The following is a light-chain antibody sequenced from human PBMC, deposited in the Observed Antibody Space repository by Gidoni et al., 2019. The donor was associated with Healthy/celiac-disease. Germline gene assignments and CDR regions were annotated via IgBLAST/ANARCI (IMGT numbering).Light chain of an antibody. Sequence: QSVLTQPPSASGTPGQRVTISCSGRSSNIGSNTVNWSQQLPGTAPKLLIYSNNQRPSGVPDRFSGSKSGTSASLAISGLQSEDEADYYCAAWDDSLNGPGVFGGGTKLTVL. J-gene: IGLJ2*01. CDR3: AAWDDSLNGPGV. CDR1: SSNIGSNT. CDR2: SNN. V-gene: IGLV1-44*01.